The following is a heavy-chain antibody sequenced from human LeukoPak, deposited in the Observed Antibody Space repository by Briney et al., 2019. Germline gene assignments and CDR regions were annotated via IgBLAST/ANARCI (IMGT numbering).Heavy chain of an antibody. CDR1: GFSFSTYW. Sequence: GGSLRLSCAASGFSFSTYWMHWVRQAPGKGLVWVSRIKSDGSTTNYADSVKGRFTISRDNAKNSLYLQMSSLRREDTAVYFCVRGPRYSGYDYFDYWGQGTLVTVSS. V-gene: IGHV3-74*01. J-gene: IGHJ4*02. CDR3: VRGPRYSGYDYFDY. CDR2: IKSDGSTT. D-gene: IGHD5-12*01.